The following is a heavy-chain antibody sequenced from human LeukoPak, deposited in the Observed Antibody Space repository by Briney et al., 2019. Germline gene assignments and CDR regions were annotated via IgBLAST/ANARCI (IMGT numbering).Heavy chain of an antibody. CDR3: AKEDSSSPYDY. CDR2: ISYDGSNK. Sequence: GGSLRLSCAASGFTFSSYGMHWVRQAPGKGLEWVAVISYDGSNKYYADSVKGRFTIPRDNSKNTLYLQMNSLRAEDTAVYYCAKEDSSSPYDYWGQGTLVTVSS. V-gene: IGHV3-30*18. D-gene: IGHD6-6*01. CDR1: GFTFSSYG. J-gene: IGHJ4*02.